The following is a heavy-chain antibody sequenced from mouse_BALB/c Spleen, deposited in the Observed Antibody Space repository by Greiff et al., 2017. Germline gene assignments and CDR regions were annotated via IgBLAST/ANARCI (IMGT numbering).Heavy chain of an antibody. V-gene: IGHV1-12*01. CDR1: GYTFTSYN. J-gene: IGHJ4*01. CDR2: IYPGNGDT. D-gene: IGHD2-3*01. Sequence: QVQLQQPGAELVKPGASVKMSCKASGYTFTSYNMHWVKQTPGQGLEWIGAIYPGNGDTSYNQKFKGKATLTADKSSSTAYMQLSSLTSEDSAVYYCARWLRYDGYYYYAMDCWGQGTSVTVSS. CDR3: ARWLRYDGYYYYAMDC.